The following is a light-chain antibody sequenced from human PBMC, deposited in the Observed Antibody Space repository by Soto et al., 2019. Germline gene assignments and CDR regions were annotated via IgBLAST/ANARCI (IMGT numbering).Light chain of an antibody. J-gene: IGKJ4*01. CDR1: QSVLYSSNNKNY. CDR2: WAS. CDR3: QQLRSYPST. V-gene: IGKV4-1*01. Sequence: DIVMTQSPDSLAVSLGERATINCKSSQSVLYSSNNKNYLAWYQQKPGQPPKLLIYWASTRESGVPDRFSGSGSGTDFTLTISSLQAEDVAAYYCQQLRSYPSTFGGGTKVDI.